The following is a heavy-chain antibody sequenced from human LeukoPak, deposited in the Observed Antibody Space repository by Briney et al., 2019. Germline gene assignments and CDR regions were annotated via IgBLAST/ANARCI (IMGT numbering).Heavy chain of an antibody. Sequence: GGSLRLSCAASGFTFSSYWVHWVRHAPGKGLVWVSRINSDGSSITYADSVKGRFTISRDNAKNTLYRQMNSLRVEDTAVYYCAREGRVSGYDFDCWGQGTLVTVSS. CDR3: AREGRVSGYDFDC. D-gene: IGHD5-12*01. J-gene: IGHJ4*02. CDR2: INSDGSSI. V-gene: IGHV3-74*03. CDR1: GFTFSSYW.